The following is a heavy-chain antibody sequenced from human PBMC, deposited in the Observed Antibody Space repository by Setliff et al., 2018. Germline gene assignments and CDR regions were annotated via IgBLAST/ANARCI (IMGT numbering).Heavy chain of an antibody. Sequence: SLTCTVSGGSIGPHYWSWIRQAPGKGLEWIGHIFYSDTAKYNPSLESRAAISVDSSKNQFSLKLRSVTAADTAVYYCARDRSTVIRGVTSFFYYYMDVWGGGTTVTVSS. V-gene: IGHV4-59*11. CDR2: IFYSDTA. CDR1: GGSIGPHY. CDR3: ARDRSTVIRGVTSFFYYYMDV. D-gene: IGHD3-10*01. J-gene: IGHJ6*03.